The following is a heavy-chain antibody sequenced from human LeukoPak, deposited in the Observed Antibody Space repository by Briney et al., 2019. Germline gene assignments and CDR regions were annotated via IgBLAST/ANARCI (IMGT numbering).Heavy chain of an antibody. CDR1: GFTFSSYW. D-gene: IGHD3-22*01. CDR3: ASERYYYDSSGTD. V-gene: IGHV3-21*01. Sequence: GGSLRLSCAASGFTFSSYWMSWVRQAPGEGLEWVSSISSSSSYIYYADSVKGRFTISRDNAKNSLYLQMNSLRAEDTAVYYCASERYYYDSSGTDWGQGTLVTVSS. CDR2: ISSSSSYI. J-gene: IGHJ4*02.